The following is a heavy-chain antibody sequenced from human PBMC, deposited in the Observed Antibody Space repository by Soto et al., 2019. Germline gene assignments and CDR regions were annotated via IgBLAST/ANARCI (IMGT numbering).Heavy chain of an antibody. CDR1: GFSFDAYG. CDR2: ISYDGNSK. J-gene: IGHJ5*02. D-gene: IGHD3-10*01. Sequence: QEQLVESGGGVVQPGRSLRLSCAASGFSFDAYGMHWVRQAPGKGLEWVAVISYDGNSKYYADSVKGRFSISRDNSRNTLFLQMNSLRPEDTAVYYCAKDRGVRGVNPEGFDPWGQGNMVTVSS. V-gene: IGHV3-30*18. CDR3: AKDRGVRGVNPEGFDP.